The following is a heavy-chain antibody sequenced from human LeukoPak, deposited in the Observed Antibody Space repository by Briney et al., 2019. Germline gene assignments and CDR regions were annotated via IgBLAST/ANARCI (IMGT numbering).Heavy chain of an antibody. V-gene: IGHV4-34*01. CDR2: INHSGST. Sequence: SETLSLTCAVYGGSFSGYYWSWIRQPPGKGLEWIGEINHSGSTNYNPSLKSRVTISVDTSKNQFSLKLSSVTAADTAVYYCARGVPQLAVPAAIGRHDAFDIWGQGTMVTVSS. CDR1: GGSFSGYY. D-gene: IGHD2-2*02. CDR3: ARGVPQLAVPAAIGRHDAFDI. J-gene: IGHJ3*02.